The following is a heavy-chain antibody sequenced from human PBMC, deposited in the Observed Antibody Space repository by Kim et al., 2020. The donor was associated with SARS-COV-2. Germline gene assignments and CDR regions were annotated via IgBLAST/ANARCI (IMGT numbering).Heavy chain of an antibody. J-gene: IGHJ6*02. V-gene: IGHV3-43*02. CDR2: ISADGSNT. D-gene: IGHD2-2*01. CDR1: AFRFEDYA. Sequence: GGSLRLSCVASAFRFEDYAIQWVRQVPGKGLEWISLISADGSNTNYADSVKGRFTVSRDNNKNSVSLQMNSLRKEDTAFYYCAKDICSSTSCPYYYYYGMDGWGQGTTVIV. CDR3: AKDICSSTSCPYYYYYGMDG.